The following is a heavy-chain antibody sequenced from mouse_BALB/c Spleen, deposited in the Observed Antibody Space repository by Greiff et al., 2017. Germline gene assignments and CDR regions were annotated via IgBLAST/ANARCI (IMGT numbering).Heavy chain of an antibody. CDR3: ARTRYDGSWFAY. CDR2: IDPANGNT. J-gene: IGHJ3*01. V-gene: IGHV14-3*02. CDR1: GFNIKDTY. Sequence: VQLKESGAELVKPGASVKLSCTASGFNIKDTYMHWVKQRPEQGLEWIGRIDPANGNTKYDPKFQGKATITADTSSNTAYLQLSSLTSEDTAVYYCARTRYDGSWFAYWGQGTLVTVSA. D-gene: IGHD2-14*01.